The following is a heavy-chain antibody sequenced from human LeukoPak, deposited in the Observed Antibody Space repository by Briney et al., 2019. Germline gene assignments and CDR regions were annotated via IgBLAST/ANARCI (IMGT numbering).Heavy chain of an antibody. CDR3: ARLAPGSGYFDY. Sequence: PSETLSLTCTVSGGPTGSYYRNWMRQPPGKGLERIGYLYYSGSTNYNPSLKSRVTISVDTSKNQFSLKLSSVTAADPAVYYCARLAPGSGYFDYWGQETLVTVSS. J-gene: IGHJ4*02. V-gene: IGHV4-59*08. CDR1: GGPTGSYY. CDR2: LYYSGST. D-gene: IGHD6-19*01.